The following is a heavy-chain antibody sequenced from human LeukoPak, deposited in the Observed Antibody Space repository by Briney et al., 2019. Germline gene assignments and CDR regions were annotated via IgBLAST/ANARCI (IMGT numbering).Heavy chain of an antibody. J-gene: IGHJ4*02. D-gene: IGHD3-9*01. CDR3: AKAHDILTGYHRPGEGDY. CDR1: GFTFSSYG. V-gene: IGHV3-23*01. CDR2: ISGSGGST. Sequence: GGSLRLSCAASGFTFSSYGMSWVRQAPGKGLEWVSAISGSGGSTYYADSVKGRLTISRDNSKNTLYLQMNSLRAEDTAVYYCAKAHDILTGYHRPGEGDYWGQGTLVTVSS.